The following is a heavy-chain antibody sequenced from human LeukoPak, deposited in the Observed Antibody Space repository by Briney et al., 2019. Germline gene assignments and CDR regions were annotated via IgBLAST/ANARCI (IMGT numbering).Heavy chain of an antibody. J-gene: IGHJ4*02. CDR1: GFTFSNYA. Sequence: GASLRLSCVASGFTFSNYAMSWVRQAPGKRLEWDSAVTGRGSSTYYADSVKGRFTISRDNSRNTLFLQMNSLRAEDTAIYYCAKWGDFDILTGYYVSDFWGQGTLVTVSS. CDR2: VTGRGSST. CDR3: AKWGDFDILTGYYVSDF. V-gene: IGHV3-23*01. D-gene: IGHD3-9*01.